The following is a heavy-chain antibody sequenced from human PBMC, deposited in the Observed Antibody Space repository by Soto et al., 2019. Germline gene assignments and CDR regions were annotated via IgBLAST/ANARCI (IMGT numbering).Heavy chain of an antibody. CDR2: ISAHNGNT. CDR1: GYGFTTYG. D-gene: IGHD1-1*01. CDR3: ARGRYGDY. J-gene: IGHJ4*02. V-gene: IGHV1-18*01. Sequence: QVHLVQSGAEVKKPGASVKVSCKGSGYGFTTYGITWVRQAPGQGLEWMAWISAHNGNTNYAQKLQGRVTVTRDTSTSTAYMELSSPRSDDTAVYYCARGRYGDYWGQGALVTVSS.